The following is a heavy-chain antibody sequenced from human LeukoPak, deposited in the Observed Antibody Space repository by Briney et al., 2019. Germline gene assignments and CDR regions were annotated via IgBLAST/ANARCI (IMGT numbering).Heavy chain of an antibody. D-gene: IGHD3-22*01. CDR3: ARLSALVVVTNDAFDI. J-gene: IGHJ3*02. CDR2: IYYSGST. CDR1: GGSISSYY. V-gene: IGHV4-59*08. Sequence: SETLSLTCTVSGGSISSYYWSWIRQPPGKGLEWIGYIYYSGSTNYNPSLKSRVTISVDTSKNQFSLKLSSVTAADTAVYYCARLSALVVVTNDAFDIWGQGIMVTVSS.